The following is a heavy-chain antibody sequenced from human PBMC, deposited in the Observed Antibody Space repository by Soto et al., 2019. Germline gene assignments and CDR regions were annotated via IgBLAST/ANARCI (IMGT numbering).Heavy chain of an antibody. J-gene: IGHJ4*02. CDR3: ARQRIVATIIDY. CDR2: IYYSGST. V-gene: IGHV4-59*08. CDR1: GGSISSYY. D-gene: IGHD5-12*01. Sequence: SETLSLTCTVSGGSISSYYWSWIRQPPGKGLEWIGYIYYSGSTNYNPSLKSRVTISVDTSKNQFSLKLSSVTAADTAVYYCARQRIVATIIDYWGQGTLVTVSS.